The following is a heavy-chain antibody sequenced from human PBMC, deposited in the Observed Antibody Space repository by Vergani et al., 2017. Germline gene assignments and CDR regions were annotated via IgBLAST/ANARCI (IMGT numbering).Heavy chain of an antibody. J-gene: IGHJ4*02. CDR1: GFTFDDYT. V-gene: IGHV3-43*01. CDR3: AKEAGSSSSGGDYFDY. D-gene: IGHD6-6*01. CDR2: ISWDGGST. Sequence: EVQLVESGGVVVQPGGSLRLSCAASGFTFDDYTMHWVRQAPGKGLEWVSLISWDGGSTYYADSVKGRFTISRDNSKNSLYLQMNSLRTEDTALYYCAKEAGSSSSGGDYFDYWGQGTLVTVSS.